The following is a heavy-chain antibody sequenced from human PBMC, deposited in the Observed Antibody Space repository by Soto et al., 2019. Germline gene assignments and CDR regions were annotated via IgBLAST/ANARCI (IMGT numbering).Heavy chain of an antibody. D-gene: IGHD3-16*01. Sequence: QVQLVQSGAEVKKPGASVKLSCQASEYTFTDYFIHWVRQAPGQGLEWMGLINLGGTTTTCAQKLQGRLTISRDSSTRTAYVELRSLSFEDTAVYYCIGGEWGMRYFDDWGQGTLVSVSS. CDR2: INLGGTTT. CDR1: EYTFTDYF. CDR3: IGGEWGMRYFDD. J-gene: IGHJ4*02. V-gene: IGHV1-46*04.